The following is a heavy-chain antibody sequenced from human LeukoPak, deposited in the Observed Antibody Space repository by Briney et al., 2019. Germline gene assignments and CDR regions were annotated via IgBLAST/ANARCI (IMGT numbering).Heavy chain of an antibody. J-gene: IGHJ4*02. CDR2: IYYRGST. CDR1: GGSISSNFYY. D-gene: IGHD3-16*01. CDR3: ARFIHLGEYKHHFDY. Sequence: SETLSLTCTVSGGSISSNFYYWGWIRQPPGKGLEWIGNIYYRGSTYYNPSLKSRVTISVDTSKNQFSLKLTSVTAADTAVYYCARFIHLGEYKHHFDYWGQGTLVTVSS. V-gene: IGHV4-39*01.